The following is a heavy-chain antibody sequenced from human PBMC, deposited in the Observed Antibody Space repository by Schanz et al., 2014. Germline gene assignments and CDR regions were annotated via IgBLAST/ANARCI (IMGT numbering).Heavy chain of an antibody. CDR3: AKDPHKDYGGKPQTFDI. V-gene: IGHV3-33*06. CDR1: GFTFSSYG. J-gene: IGHJ3*02. Sequence: QVQLVESGGYVVQPGRSLRLSCAASGFTFSSYGMHWVRQAPGKGLEWGAVIWYDGNNKYYADSVKDRFTISRDNSKNILYLQMNSLRAEDTALYYCAKDPHKDYGGKPQTFDIWGQGTMVTVSS. D-gene: IGHD4-17*01. CDR2: IWYDGNNK.